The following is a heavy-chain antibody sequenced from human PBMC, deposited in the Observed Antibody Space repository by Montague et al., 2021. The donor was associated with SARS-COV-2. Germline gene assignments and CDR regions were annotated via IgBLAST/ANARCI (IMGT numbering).Heavy chain of an antibody. J-gene: IGHJ5*02. D-gene: IGHD2-21*02. V-gene: IGHV4-39*07. CDR1: GGSISSSSYY. Sequence: SETLSLTCTVSGGSISSSSYYWGWIRQPPGKGLEWIGEINHSGSTNYNPSLKSRVTISVDTSKNQFSLKLSSVTAADTAVYYCARRSRVVTAIWALRTSLTSWFDPWGQGTLVTVSS. CDR2: INHSGST. CDR3: ARRSRVVTAIWALRTSLTSWFDP.